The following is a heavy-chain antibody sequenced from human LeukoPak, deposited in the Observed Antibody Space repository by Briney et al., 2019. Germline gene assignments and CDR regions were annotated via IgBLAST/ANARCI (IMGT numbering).Heavy chain of an antibody. CDR3: ASRVVLGWFDP. J-gene: IGHJ5*02. CDR1: GGTFSSYA. CDR2: IIPIFGTA. Sequence: GASVKVSCKASGGTFSSYAISWLRQAPGQGLEWMGGIIPIFGTANYAQKFQGRVTITADESTSTAYMELSSLRSEDTAVYYCASRVVLGWFDPWGQGTLVTVSS. V-gene: IGHV1-69*13. D-gene: IGHD2-8*02.